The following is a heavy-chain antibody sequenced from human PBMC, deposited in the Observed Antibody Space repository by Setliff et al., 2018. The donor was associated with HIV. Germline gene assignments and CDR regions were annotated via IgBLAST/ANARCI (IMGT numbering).Heavy chain of an antibody. D-gene: IGHD5-18*01. V-gene: IGHV1-3*01. CDR3: ARTLPQYTNLFDY. CDR2: INAGSGNT. CDR1: GYTFTGYY. Sequence: ASVKVSCKASGYTFTGYYIHWVRQAPGQRLEWMGWINAGSGNTKYSQRFQGRVTITRDTSASTAYMELSRLRSDDTAVYYCARTLPQYTNLFDYWGQGTLVTVSS. J-gene: IGHJ4*02.